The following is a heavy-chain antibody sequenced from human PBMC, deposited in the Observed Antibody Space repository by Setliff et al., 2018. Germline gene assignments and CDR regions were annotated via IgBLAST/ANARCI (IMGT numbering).Heavy chain of an antibody. CDR1: GYTFTSYG. CDR2: ISAYNGNT. CDR3: ARVGVYYYDSSGYHRSPYYYYYGMDV. D-gene: IGHD3-22*01. Sequence: ASVKVSCKASGYTFTSYGISWVRQAPGQGLEWMGWISAYNGNTNYAQKFQGRVTMTTDTSTSTAYMELRSLRSDDTAVYYCARVGVYYYDSSGYHRSPYYYYYGMDVWGQGTTVTVSS. V-gene: IGHV1-18*01. J-gene: IGHJ6*02.